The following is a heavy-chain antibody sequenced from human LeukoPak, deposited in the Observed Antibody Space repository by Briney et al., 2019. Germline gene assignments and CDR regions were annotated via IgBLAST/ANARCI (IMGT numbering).Heavy chain of an antibody. CDR1: GFTFSDYY. D-gene: IGHD6-13*01. V-gene: IGHV3-11*04. CDR3: ARDQERIAAAGTGDDAFDI. J-gene: IGHJ3*02. Sequence: GGSLRLSCAASGFTFSDYYMSWIRQAPGKGLEWVSYISSSGSTIYYADSVKGRFTISRDNATNSLYLQMNSLRAEDTAVYYCARDQERIAAAGTGDDAFDIWGQGTMVTVSS. CDR2: ISSSGSTI.